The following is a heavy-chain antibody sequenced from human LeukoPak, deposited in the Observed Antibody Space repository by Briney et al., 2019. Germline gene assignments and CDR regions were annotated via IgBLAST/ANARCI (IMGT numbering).Heavy chain of an antibody. CDR1: GDSINTYY. J-gene: IGHJ4*02. Sequence: SETLSLTCTVSGDSINTYYWSWIRQPPGKGLEWIRNIYYPATPTFNPSNYTPSLESRVTMSADASKNQFSPRLSSVTTADTAVYYCARQRSGELLDYWGQGTLVTVSS. CDR2: IYYPATPTFNPS. D-gene: IGHD1-26*01. CDR3: ARQRSGELLDY. V-gene: IGHV4-59*01.